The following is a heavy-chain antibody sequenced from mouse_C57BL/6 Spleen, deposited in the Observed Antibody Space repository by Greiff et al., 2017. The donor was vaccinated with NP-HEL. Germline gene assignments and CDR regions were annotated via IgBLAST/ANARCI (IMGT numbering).Heavy chain of an antibody. V-gene: IGHV3-6*01. CDR3: ARVRGYGSYYYAMDY. J-gene: IGHJ4*01. CDR1: GYSITSGYY. CDR2: ISYDGSN. D-gene: IGHD1-1*01. Sequence: EVKLQESGPGLVKPSQSLSLTCSVTGYSITSGYYWNWIRQFPGNKLEWMGYISYDGSNNYNPSLKNRNSITRDTSKNQFFLKLNSVTTEDTATYDCARVRGYGSYYYAMDYWGQGTSVTVSS.